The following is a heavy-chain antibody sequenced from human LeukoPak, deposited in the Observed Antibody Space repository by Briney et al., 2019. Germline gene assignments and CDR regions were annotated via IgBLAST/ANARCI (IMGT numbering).Heavy chain of an antibody. J-gene: IGHJ4*02. CDR3: AAAKVGARGGFGY. CDR1: GFTFTTYA. D-gene: IGHD1-26*01. V-gene: IGHV3-23*01. CDR2: ISASGGDRT. Sequence: GGSLRLSCAASGFTFTTYAMSWVRQAPGKGLAWVSAISASGGDRTYYADSVKGRFTISRDNSMNTLYLQMNSLRAEDTAVYYCAAAKVGARGGFGYWGQGTLVTVSS.